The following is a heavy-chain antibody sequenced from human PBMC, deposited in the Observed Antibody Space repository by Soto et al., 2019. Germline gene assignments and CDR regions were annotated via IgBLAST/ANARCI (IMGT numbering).Heavy chain of an antibody. D-gene: IGHD2-2*01. CDR2: IKQDGSEK. J-gene: IGHJ6*02. V-gene: IGHV3-7*01. CDR1: GFSFSRYW. CDR3: AREMPSSYGMDV. Sequence: EGRLVESGGGLVQPGGSQRLSCAASGFSFSRYWMSWVRQAPGKGLEWVANIKQDGSEKEYVDSVKGRFTISRDNAKNSLYLQMNSLRVEDTAVYYCAREMPSSYGMDVWGQGATVTVSS.